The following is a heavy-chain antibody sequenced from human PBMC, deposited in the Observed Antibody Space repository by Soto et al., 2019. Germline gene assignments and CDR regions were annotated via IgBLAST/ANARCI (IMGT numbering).Heavy chain of an antibody. CDR1: GYTFTSYD. CDR2: MNPNSGNT. D-gene: IGHD3-9*01. Sequence: ASVKVSCKASGYTFTSYDINWVRQATGQGLEWMGWMNPNSGNTGYAQKFQGRVTMTRNTSISTAYMELSSLRSEDTAVYYCARVAYDILPGYWVYYYYYGMDVWGQGTTVTVSS. J-gene: IGHJ6*02. CDR3: ARVAYDILPGYWVYYYYYGMDV. V-gene: IGHV1-8*01.